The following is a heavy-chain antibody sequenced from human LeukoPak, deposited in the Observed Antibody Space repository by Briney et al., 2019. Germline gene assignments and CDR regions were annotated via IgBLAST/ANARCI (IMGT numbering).Heavy chain of an antibody. CDR2: IYYSGST. D-gene: IGHD2-2*02. V-gene: IGHV4-39*01. CDR3: ARHAPAAISGWFDP. CDR1: GGSISSSSYY. Sequence: SETLSLTCTVSGGSISSSSYYWGWIRQPPGKGLEWIGSIYYSGSTYYNPSLKSRVTISVDTSKNQFSLKLSSVTAADTAVYYCARHAPAAISGWFDPWGQGTLVTVSS. J-gene: IGHJ5*02.